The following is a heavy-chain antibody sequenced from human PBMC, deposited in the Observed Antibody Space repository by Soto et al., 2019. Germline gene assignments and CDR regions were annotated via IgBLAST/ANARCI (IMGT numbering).Heavy chain of an antibody. CDR2: ISSSSSYI. Sequence: EVQLVESGGGLVKPGGSLRLSCAASGFTFSSYSMNWARQAPGKGLEWVSSISSSSSYIYFADSVKGRFTISRDNAKNSLYLQMNSLRPDDTAVYYCARMYGDYGLNGNYYGMDVWGQGTTVTVSS. CDR3: ARMYGDYGLNGNYYGMDV. CDR1: GFTFSSYS. V-gene: IGHV3-21*01. D-gene: IGHD4-17*01. J-gene: IGHJ6*02.